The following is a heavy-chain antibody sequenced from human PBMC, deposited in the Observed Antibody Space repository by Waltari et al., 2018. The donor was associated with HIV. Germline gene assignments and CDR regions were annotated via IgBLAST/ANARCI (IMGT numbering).Heavy chain of an antibody. CDR1: GFTFDNSW. CDR3: AREALYDSSGYYFDY. V-gene: IGHV3-7*01. D-gene: IGHD3-22*01. J-gene: IGHJ4*02. Sequence: EVQMVESGGGLVQPGGSLRLSCAASGFTFDNSWITWVRQAPGKGLEWVANIKQDESEKYYVASLKGRFTISRDNAKNSLFLQMNSLRVEDTAVYYCAREALYDSSGYYFDYWGQGTLVTVSS. CDR2: IKQDESEK.